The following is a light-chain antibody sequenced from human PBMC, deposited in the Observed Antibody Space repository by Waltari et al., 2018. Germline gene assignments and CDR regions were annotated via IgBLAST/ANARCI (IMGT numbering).Light chain of an antibody. CDR3: HSFDTSLSDGVV. J-gene: IGLJ3*02. CDR2: GNN. Sequence: QSMLTQPPSVSGAPGQRVTIPCTGRSSNIGAGHDVPWYQVFPGTGPKLLIYGNNNRPSGVPDRFSGSKSGTSASLTITGLQAEDEADYYCHSFDTSLSDGVVFGGGTKVTVL. V-gene: IGLV1-40*01. CDR1: SSNIGAGHD.